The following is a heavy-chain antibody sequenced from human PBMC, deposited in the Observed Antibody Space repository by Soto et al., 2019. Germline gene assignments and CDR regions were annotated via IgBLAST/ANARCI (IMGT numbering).Heavy chain of an antibody. V-gene: IGHV1-3*01. Sequence: QVSLVQSGAEVKTPGASVKVSCTASGYTFTTYTMHWVRQAPGQRLEWMGWINSGSGDTKYSQKFQGRVTISRDTSASTAYLELSSLRSEDTAVYYCARGPPGYFDYWGQGTLVTVSS. CDR2: INSGSGDT. CDR3: ARGPPGYFDY. J-gene: IGHJ4*02. CDR1: GYTFTTYT.